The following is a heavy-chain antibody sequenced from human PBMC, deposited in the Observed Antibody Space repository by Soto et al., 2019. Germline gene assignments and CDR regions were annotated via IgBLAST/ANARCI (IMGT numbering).Heavy chain of an antibody. V-gene: IGHV1-46*03. Sequence: ASVKVSCKASGYTFTSYYMHWVRQAPGQGLEWMGIINPSGGSTSYAQKFQGRVTMTRDTSTSTVYMELSSLRSEDTAVYYCARANWWEYQQRQSLDYWGQGTLVTVSS. CDR2: INPSGGST. CDR1: GYTFTSYY. J-gene: IGHJ4*02. CDR3: ARANWWEYQQRQSLDY. D-gene: IGHD2-2*01.